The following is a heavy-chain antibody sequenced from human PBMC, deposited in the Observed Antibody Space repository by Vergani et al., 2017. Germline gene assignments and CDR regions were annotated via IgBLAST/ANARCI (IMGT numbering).Heavy chain of an antibody. CDR1: GGTFSSYT. V-gene: IGHV1-69*08. CDR3: ARDCGGDCYRRMDV. Sequence: QVQLVQSGAEVKKPGSSVKVSCKASGGTFSSYTISWVRQAPGQGLEWMGRIIPILGIANYAQKFQGRVTITADKSTSTAYMGLSSLRSEDTAVYYCARDCGGDCYRRMDVWGQGTTVTVSS. CDR2: IIPILGIA. D-gene: IGHD2-21*02. J-gene: IGHJ6*02.